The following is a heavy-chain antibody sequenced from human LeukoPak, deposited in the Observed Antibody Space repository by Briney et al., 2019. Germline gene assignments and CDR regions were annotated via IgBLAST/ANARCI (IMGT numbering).Heavy chain of an antibody. V-gene: IGHV4-38-2*02. CDR1: GYSISSGYY. CDR2: IYTSGST. D-gene: IGHD2-2*01. Sequence: SETLSLTCTVSGYSISSGYYWGWIRQPPGKGLEWIGSIYTSGSTNYNPSLKSRVTISVDTSKNQFSLKLSSVTAADTAVYYCARDSVGYCSSTSCRNYYYYYMDVWGKGTTVTVSS. J-gene: IGHJ6*03. CDR3: ARDSVGYCSSTSCRNYYYYYMDV.